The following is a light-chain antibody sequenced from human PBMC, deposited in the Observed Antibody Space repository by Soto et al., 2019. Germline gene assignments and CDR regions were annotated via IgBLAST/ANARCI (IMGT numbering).Light chain of an antibody. CDR2: EAS. CDR1: QDVGKF. V-gene: IGKV3-11*01. CDR3: QQRNSWPLT. Sequence: VLTQSPDTLSLSPGERATLSCRASQDVGKFLVWYHQKPGLSPSLVIYEASKRATDMPDRFSGSGSGTAFTLTINRLEPEDVGFYYCQQRNSWPLTFGGGTKVELK. J-gene: IGKJ4*01.